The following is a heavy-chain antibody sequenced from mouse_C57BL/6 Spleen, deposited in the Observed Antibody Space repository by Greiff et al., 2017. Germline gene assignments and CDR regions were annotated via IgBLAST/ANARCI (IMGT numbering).Heavy chain of an antibody. D-gene: IGHD1-1*01. Sequence: ESGPGLVKPSQSLSLTCSVTGHSITSGYYWNWIRQFPGNKLEWMGYISYDGSNNYNPSLKNRISITRDTSKNQFFLKLNSVTTEDTATYYCARGITTVYFDYWGQGTTLTVSS. CDR2: ISYDGSN. CDR3: ARGITTVYFDY. J-gene: IGHJ2*01. V-gene: IGHV3-6*01. CDR1: GHSITSGYY.